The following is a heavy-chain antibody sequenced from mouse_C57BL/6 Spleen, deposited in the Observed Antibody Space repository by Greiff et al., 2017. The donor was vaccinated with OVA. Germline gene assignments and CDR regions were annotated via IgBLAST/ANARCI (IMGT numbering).Heavy chain of an antibody. J-gene: IGHJ3*01. CDR3: AVDSSGFPFAY. D-gene: IGHD3-2*02. V-gene: IGHV1-50*01. Sequence: QVQLQQPGAELVKPGASVKLSCKASGYTFTSYWMQWVKQRPGQGLEWIGEIDPSDSYTNYNQKFKGKATLTVDTSSSTAYMQLSSLTSEDSAVYYCAVDSSGFPFAYWGQGTLVTVSA. CDR1: GYTFTSYW. CDR2: IDPSDSYT.